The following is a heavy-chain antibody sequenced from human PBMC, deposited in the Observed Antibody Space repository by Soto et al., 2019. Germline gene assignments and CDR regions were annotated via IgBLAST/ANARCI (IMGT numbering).Heavy chain of an antibody. Sequence: QVQLQESGPGLVKPSGTLSLTCAVSGGSISSSNWWSWVRQPPGKWVEWIGEIYHSGSTNYNPSLKSRVTISVDKSKNQYSLKLSSVTAADTAVYYCARSGDLTAADTYYYYGMDVWGQGTTVTVSS. D-gene: IGHD6-13*01. CDR1: GGSISSSNW. V-gene: IGHV4-4*02. CDR2: IYHSGST. J-gene: IGHJ6*02. CDR3: ARSGDLTAADTYYYYGMDV.